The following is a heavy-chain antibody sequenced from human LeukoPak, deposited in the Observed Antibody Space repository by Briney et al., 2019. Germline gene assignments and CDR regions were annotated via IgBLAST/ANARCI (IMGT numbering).Heavy chain of an antibody. D-gene: IGHD6-6*01. CDR1: GFTFSSYS. V-gene: IGHV3-21*01. CDR2: ISSSSSYI. Sequence: GGSLRLSCAASGFTFSSYSMNWVRQAPGKGLEWVSSISSSSSYIYYADSVKGRFTISRDNAKNSLYLQMNSLRAEDMAVYYCARDGYSSSSSAFDIWGQGTMVTVSS. CDR3: ARDGYSSSSSAFDI. J-gene: IGHJ3*02.